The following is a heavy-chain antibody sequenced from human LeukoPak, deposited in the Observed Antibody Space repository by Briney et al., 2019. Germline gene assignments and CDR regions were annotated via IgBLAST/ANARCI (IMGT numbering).Heavy chain of an antibody. CDR2: IYHSGST. D-gene: IGHD3-3*01. Sequence: SETLSLTCAVSGGPISSGGYSWSWIRQPPGKGLEWIGYIYHSGSTYYNPSLKSRVTISVDRSKNQFSLKLSSVTAADTAVYYCARGVYDFWSGYYVDYWGQGTLVTVSS. CDR3: ARGVYDFWSGYYVDY. V-gene: IGHV4-30-2*01. J-gene: IGHJ4*02. CDR1: GGPISSGGYS.